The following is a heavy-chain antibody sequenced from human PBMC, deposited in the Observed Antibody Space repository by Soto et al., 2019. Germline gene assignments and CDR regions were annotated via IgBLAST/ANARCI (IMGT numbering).Heavy chain of an antibody. J-gene: IGHJ3*02. CDR3: ARDDIGAPNAFDM. CDR1: GFRFASYG. CDR2: IINDGSEK. V-gene: IGHV3-33*05. Sequence: LRLSCVASGFRFASYGFHWVRQAPGKGLEWVAVIINDGSEKNHADSVKDRFTISRDNSKNTLYPQMDSLRAGDTALYYCARDDIGAPNAFDMWGQETMVTVS. D-gene: IGHD2-15*01.